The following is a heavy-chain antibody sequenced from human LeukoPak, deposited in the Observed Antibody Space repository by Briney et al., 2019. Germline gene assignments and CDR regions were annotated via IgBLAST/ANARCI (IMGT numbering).Heavy chain of an antibody. D-gene: IGHD4-11*01. CDR1: GFIFSDHW. V-gene: IGHV3-74*01. Sequence: GGSLRLSCAASGFIFSDHWMNRVRQTPGKGLEWVSGIYKEGIKIDYADSVMGRFPISRDNARNTLVLQINSLRAEDTALYYCARDLHNYGMDVWGERTTVTVSS. J-gene: IGHJ6*04. CDR3: ARDLHNYGMDV. CDR2: IYKEGIKI.